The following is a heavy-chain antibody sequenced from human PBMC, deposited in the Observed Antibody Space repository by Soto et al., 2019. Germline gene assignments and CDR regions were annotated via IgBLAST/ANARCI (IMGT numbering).Heavy chain of an antibody. Sequence: GESLKISCKGSGYSFTSYWLSRVRQIPGKGLEWMGRIDPSDSYTNYSPSFQGHVTISADKSISTAYLQWSSLKASDTAMYYCAVPAYDPMPDYGMDVWGQGTTDTVSS. D-gene: IGHD5-12*01. CDR2: IDPSDSYT. V-gene: IGHV5-10-1*01. CDR3: AVPAYDPMPDYGMDV. CDR1: GYSFTSYW. J-gene: IGHJ6*02.